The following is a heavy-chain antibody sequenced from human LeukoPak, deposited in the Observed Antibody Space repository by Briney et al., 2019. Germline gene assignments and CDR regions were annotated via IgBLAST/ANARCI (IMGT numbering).Heavy chain of an antibody. J-gene: IGHJ2*01. CDR2: IYYSGST. D-gene: IGHD3-10*01. CDR3: ARFPYYGSPYWYFDL. CDR1: GGSISSGSYY. Sequence: PSETLSLTCTVSGGSISSGSYYWSWIRQPPGKGLEWIGSIYYSGSTYYNPSLKSRVTISVDTSKNQFSLKLSSVTAADTAVYYCARFPYYGSPYWYFDLWGRGTLVTVSS. V-gene: IGHV4-39*07.